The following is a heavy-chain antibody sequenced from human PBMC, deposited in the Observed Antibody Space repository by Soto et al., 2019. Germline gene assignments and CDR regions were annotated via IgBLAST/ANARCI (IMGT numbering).Heavy chain of an antibody. CDR3: ARRGYYYESSGYYVFDC. J-gene: IGHJ4*02. CDR2: IYPDDSDT. V-gene: IGHV5-51*01. D-gene: IGHD3-22*01. CDR1: GYTFTNYW. Sequence: GESLKISCKGSGYTFTNYWIGWVRQMPGKGLEWMGIIYPDDSDTRYSPSFQGQVTISADKSISTAYLQWSSLQASDTAMYYCARRGYYYESSGYYVFDCWGQGTLVTVSS.